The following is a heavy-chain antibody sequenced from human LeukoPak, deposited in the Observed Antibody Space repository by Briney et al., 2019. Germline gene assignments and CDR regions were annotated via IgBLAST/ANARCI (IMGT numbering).Heavy chain of an antibody. J-gene: IGHJ4*02. D-gene: IGHD6-19*01. CDR1: GFTFSNFW. CDR2: VNRDMRST. CDR3: ARDIAVAGNYFDY. Sequence: PGGSLRLSCAASGFTFSNFWMHWVRHAPGKGVGWVSRVNRDMRSTDYADSVKGRFTISRDNTKNTLYLQMNSLRAEDTAVYYCARDIAVAGNYFDYWGQGTLVTVSS. V-gene: IGHV3-74*01.